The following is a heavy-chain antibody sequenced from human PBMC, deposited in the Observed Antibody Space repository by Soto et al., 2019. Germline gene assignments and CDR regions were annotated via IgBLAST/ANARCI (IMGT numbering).Heavy chain of an antibody. D-gene: IGHD4-17*01. CDR3: ARFTTTVSFDY. Sequence: KTSETLSLTCTVSGGSISSYYWSWIWQPPGKGLEWIGYIYYSGSTNYNPSLKSRVTISVDTSKNQFSLKLSSVAAADTAVYYCARFTTTVSFDYWGQGTLVTVSS. J-gene: IGHJ4*02. CDR2: IYYSGST. CDR1: GGSISSYY. V-gene: IGHV4-59*01.